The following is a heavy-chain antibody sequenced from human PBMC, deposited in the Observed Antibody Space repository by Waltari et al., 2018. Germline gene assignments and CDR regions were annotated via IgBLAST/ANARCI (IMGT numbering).Heavy chain of an antibody. V-gene: IGHV1-2*06. CDR2: MNPNNNYP. Sequence: QVQLVQSGAEVRQPGASVKVPCKTSGYTFTDSYIHWVRQAPGQGLEWMGRMNPNNNYPIYEQKFQGRVTMTRDTSITTAYMELSSLTSDDTALYYCVTQRPWEDYWGQGTRVTVSP. J-gene: IGHJ4*02. CDR3: VTQRPWEDY. D-gene: IGHD1-26*01. CDR1: GYTFTDSY.